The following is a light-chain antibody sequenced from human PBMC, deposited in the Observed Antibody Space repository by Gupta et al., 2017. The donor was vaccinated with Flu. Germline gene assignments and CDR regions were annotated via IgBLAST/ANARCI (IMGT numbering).Light chain of an antibody. V-gene: IGKV6-21*01. CDR2: YAS. J-gene: IGKJ2*01. Sequence: ETVLTQSPEFQSVTPRETVTITCQASEGIGSNLHWFQQKPHQSPKLLIKYASQYVQGVPSRFSGSSSGTDYTLTINGREAEDAAKYYCQHKNSLLRIFGQGTKMEI. CDR3: QHKNSLLRI. CDR1: EGIGSN.